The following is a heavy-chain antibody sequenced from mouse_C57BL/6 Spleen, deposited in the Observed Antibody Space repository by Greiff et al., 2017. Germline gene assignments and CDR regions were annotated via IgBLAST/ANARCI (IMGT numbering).Heavy chain of an antibody. J-gene: IGHJ3*01. CDR1: GFTFSDYG. V-gene: IGHV5-17*01. CDR2: ISSGSSTI. CDR3: GRRYGSSRAWFAY. D-gene: IGHD1-1*01. Sequence: DVHLVESGGGLVKPGGSLKLSCAASGFTFSDYGMHWVRQAPEKGLEWVAYISSGSSTIYYADTVKGRFTFSRDNAKNTLFLQMTSLRSEDTAMYYCGRRYGSSRAWFAYWGQGTLVTVSA.